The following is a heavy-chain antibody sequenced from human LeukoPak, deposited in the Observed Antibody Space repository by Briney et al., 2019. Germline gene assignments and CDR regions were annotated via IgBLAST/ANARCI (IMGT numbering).Heavy chain of an antibody. V-gene: IGHV4-59*08. Sequence: SETLSLTCTVSGGSISSYYWSWIRQPPGKGLEWIGYIYYSGRTNYNPSLKSRVTISVDTSKNQFSLKLSSVTAADTAVYYCARQVPHCSGGSCYFGGRRYYFDYWGQGTLVTVSS. D-gene: IGHD2-15*01. CDR1: GGSISSYY. J-gene: IGHJ4*02. CDR2: IYYSGRT. CDR3: ARQVPHCSGGSCYFGGRRYYFDY.